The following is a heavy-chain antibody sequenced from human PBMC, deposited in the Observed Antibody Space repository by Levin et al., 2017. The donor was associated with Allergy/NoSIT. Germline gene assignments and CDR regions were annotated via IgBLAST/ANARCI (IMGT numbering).Heavy chain of an antibody. CDR2: INSDGSST. Sequence: GESLKISCAASGFTFSSFWMHWVRQAPGKGLVWVSRINSDGSSTNYADSVKGRFTISRDNAKNTLYLQMNSLRAEDTAVYYCARDHYGSSAFDIWGQGTVVTVSS. J-gene: IGHJ3*02. D-gene: IGHD4-17*01. CDR1: GFTFSSFW. CDR3: ARDHYGSSAFDI. V-gene: IGHV3-74*01.